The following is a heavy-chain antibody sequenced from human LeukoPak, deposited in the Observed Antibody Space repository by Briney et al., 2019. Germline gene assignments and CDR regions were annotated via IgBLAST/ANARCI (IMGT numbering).Heavy chain of an antibody. CDR3: AREGGYCSSTSCYRWFDY. J-gene: IGHJ4*02. CDR2: ISGSGGST. CDR1: GFTFSSYA. V-gene: IGHV3-23*01. D-gene: IGHD2-2*02. Sequence: GGSLRLSCAASGFTFSSYAMSWVRQAPGKGLEWVSAISGSGGSTYYADSVKGRFTISRDNAKNSLYLQMNSLRAEDTAVYYCAREGGYCSSTSCYRWFDYWGQGTLVTVSS.